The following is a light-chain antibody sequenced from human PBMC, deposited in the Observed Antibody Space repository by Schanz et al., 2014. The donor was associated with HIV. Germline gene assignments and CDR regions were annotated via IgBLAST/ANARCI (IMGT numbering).Light chain of an antibody. CDR2: AGS. J-gene: IGKJ2*01. V-gene: IGKV1-39*01. Sequence: DIQMTQSPSSLSASVGDRVTITCRASQSISSYLNWYQQKPGKAPKLLIYAGSRLQSGVPSRFSGSGSGTDFTLTISSLQPDDLGTYYCEQYNSRSPFTFGQGTRLEIK. CDR1: QSISSY. CDR3: EQYNSRSPFT.